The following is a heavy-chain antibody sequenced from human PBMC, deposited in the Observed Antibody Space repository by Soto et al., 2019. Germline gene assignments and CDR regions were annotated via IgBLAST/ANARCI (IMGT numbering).Heavy chain of an antibody. Sequence: GGSLRLSCAASGFTFSSYAMHWVRQAPGKGLEWVAVISYDGSNKYYADSVKGRFTISRDNSKNTLYLQMNSLRAEDTAVYYCAKDSGGIAAAGTHYYYYYMDVWGKGTTVTVSS. J-gene: IGHJ6*03. D-gene: IGHD6-13*01. CDR1: GFTFSSYA. CDR2: ISYDGSNK. V-gene: IGHV3-30*04. CDR3: AKDSGGIAAAGTHYYYYYMDV.